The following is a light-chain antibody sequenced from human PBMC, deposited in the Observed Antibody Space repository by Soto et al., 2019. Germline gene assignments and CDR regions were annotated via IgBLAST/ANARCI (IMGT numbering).Light chain of an antibody. CDR3: SSYTNNITLV. CDR1: SSDVGSYNR. V-gene: IGLV2-18*02. CDR2: EVS. Sequence: QSALTQPPSVSGSPGQSVTISCTGTSSDVGSYNRVSWYQQPPGTAPKLMIYEVSNRPSGVPDRFSGSKSGNTASLTISGLQDXXXAEYYCSSYTNNITLVFGGGTKVTV. J-gene: IGLJ2*01.